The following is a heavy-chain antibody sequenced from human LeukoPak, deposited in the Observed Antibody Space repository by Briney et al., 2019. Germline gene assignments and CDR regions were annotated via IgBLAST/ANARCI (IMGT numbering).Heavy chain of an antibody. CDR1: GFTFSSYA. CDR2: ISGSGGST. J-gene: IGHJ4*02. D-gene: IGHD3-10*01. CDR3: AKGKEYYYGSGSYYDY. V-gene: IGHV3-23*01. Sequence: GGSLRLSCAASGFTFSSYAMSWVRQAPGKGLEWVSAISGSGGSTYYADSVKGRFTVSRDNSKNTLYLQMNSLRAEDTAVYYCAKGKEYYYGSGSYYDYWGQGTLVTVSS.